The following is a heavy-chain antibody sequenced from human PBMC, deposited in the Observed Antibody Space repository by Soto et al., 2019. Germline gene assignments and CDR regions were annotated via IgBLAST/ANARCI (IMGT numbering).Heavy chain of an antibody. CDR3: VHSHVLRWFGFDS. V-gene: IGHV2-5*02. J-gene: IGHJ4*02. Sequence: QITLKESGPTLVEPTQTLTLTCTFSELSLSTSGVGVGWIRQPPGKALGWLALIYWDDDKGHSPSLKSMLTITKVTSNNQVVLTMTNMDPVDTATYFCVHSHVLRWFGFDSWGQGTLVTVPS. D-gene: IGHD3-10*01. CDR1: ELSLSTSGVG. CDR2: IYWDDDK.